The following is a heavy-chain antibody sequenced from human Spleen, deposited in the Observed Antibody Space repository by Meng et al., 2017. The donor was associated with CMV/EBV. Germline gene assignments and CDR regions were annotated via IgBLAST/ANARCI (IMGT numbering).Heavy chain of an antibody. CDR1: GFTFSSYS. CDR2: ISSSSSYI. Sequence: GESLKISCAASGFTFSSYSMNWVRQAPGKGLEWVSSISSSSSYIYYADSVKGRFTISRDNAKKSLSLQMNSLRAEDTAVYYCAKINDYEAFDIWGQGTMVTVSS. J-gene: IGHJ3*02. CDR3: AKINDYEAFDI. V-gene: IGHV3-21*01. D-gene: IGHD4-17*01.